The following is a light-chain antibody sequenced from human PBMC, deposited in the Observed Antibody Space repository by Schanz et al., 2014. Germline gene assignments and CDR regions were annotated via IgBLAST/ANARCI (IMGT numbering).Light chain of an antibody. V-gene: IGKV1-5*01. J-gene: IGKJ1*01. Sequence: DIQMTQSPSTLSASVGDRVTLTCRASQSISSWLAWYQQKPGKAPKLLIYDASSLESGVPSRFSGSGSGTEFTLTISSLQPEDIATYYCLQDYNYPPTFGQGTKVEIK. CDR2: DAS. CDR3: LQDYNYPPT. CDR1: QSISSW.